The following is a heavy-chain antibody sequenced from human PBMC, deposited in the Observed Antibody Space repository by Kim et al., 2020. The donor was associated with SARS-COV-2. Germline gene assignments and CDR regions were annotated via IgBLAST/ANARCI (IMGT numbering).Heavy chain of an antibody. D-gene: IGHD6-6*01. J-gene: IGHJ6*02. CDR2: IDPSDSYT. Sequence: GESLKISCKGSGYRFTSYWISWVRQMPGKGLEWMGRIDPSDSYTNYSPSFQGHVTISADKSISTAYLQWSSLKASDTAMYYCARRGWAALDVWGQGTTVTVSS. CDR1: GYRFTSYW. CDR3: ARRGWAALDV. V-gene: IGHV5-10-1*01.